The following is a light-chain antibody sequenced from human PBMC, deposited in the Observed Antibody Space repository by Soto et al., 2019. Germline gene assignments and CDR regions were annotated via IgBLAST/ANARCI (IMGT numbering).Light chain of an antibody. J-gene: IGLJ3*02. CDR3: SSYKFSTTLRV. Sequence: QSVLTQPASVSGSPGQSITLSCAGTTNDIGSYNYVSWFQQHPGEAPKLIIFEVTHRPSGISTRFSGSKSGNTASLTFSDLQAEDEALYYCSSYKFSTTLRVFGGGTKLTVL. CDR2: EVT. V-gene: IGLV2-14*01. CDR1: TNDIGSYNY.